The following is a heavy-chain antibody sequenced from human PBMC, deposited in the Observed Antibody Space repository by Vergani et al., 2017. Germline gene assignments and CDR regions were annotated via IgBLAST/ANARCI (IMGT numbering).Heavy chain of an antibody. J-gene: IGHJ6*03. D-gene: IGHD3-10*01. Sequence: QVQLVESGGGVVQPGGSLRLSCAASGFPFSASGMHWVRQAPGKGLEWVAYISDDERNKYYRDSVKGRFTISRDISKNTVYLQMNSLRTEDTAVYYCAKAGSVTSGSLQYNFYMDVWGKGTTVTVS. CDR1: GFPFSASG. CDR3: AKAGSVTSGSLQYNFYMDV. CDR2: ISDDERNK. V-gene: IGHV3-30*18.